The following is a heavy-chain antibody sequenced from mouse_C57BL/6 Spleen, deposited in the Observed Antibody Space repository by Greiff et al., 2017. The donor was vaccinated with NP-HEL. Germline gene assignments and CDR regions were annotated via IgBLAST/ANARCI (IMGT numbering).Heavy chain of an antibody. CDR3: ARWDDYDGAGFAD. J-gene: IGHJ3*01. CDR1: GYTFTSYW. Sequence: VQLQQPGAELVKPGASVKMSCKASGYTFTSYWITWVKQRPGQGLEWIGDIYPGSGSTNYNEKFKSKATLTVDTSSSTAYMQLSSLTSEDSAVYYCARWDDYDGAGFADWGQGTLVTVSA. D-gene: IGHD2-4*01. CDR2: IYPGSGST. V-gene: IGHV1-55*01.